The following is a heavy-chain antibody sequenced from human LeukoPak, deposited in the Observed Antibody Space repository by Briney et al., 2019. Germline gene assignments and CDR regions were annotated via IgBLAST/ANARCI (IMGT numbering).Heavy chain of an antibody. CDR3: ASDVSGKPFVY. V-gene: IGHV3-7*01. CDR2: IKQDGSER. CDR1: GFTFSSCW. J-gene: IGHJ4*02. Sequence: GSLRLSCAASGFTFSSCWMNWVRQTPGEGLEWVANIKQDGSERHYVDSVNDRFTISRDNARNSLFLQMNSLRAEDTAIYYCASDVSGKPFVYWGQGVPVTVSS.